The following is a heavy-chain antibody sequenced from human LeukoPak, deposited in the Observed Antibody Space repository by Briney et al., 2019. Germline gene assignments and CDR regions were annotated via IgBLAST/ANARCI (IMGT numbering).Heavy chain of an antibody. CDR3: ANIDGGWHGPLAPPPSSNY. CDR1: GFTFSSYA. D-gene: IGHD6-19*01. V-gene: IGHV3-30*02. CDR2: IRYDGSNK. Sequence: PGGSLRLSCAASGFTFSSYAMSWVRQPPGKGLEWVAFIRYDGSNKYYADSVKGRFTISRDNSKNTLYLQMNSLRAEDTAVYYCANIDGGWHGPLAPPPSSNYWGQGTLVTVSS. J-gene: IGHJ4*02.